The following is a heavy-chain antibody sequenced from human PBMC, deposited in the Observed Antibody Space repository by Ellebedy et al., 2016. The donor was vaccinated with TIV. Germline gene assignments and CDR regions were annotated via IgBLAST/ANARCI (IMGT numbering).Heavy chain of an antibody. D-gene: IGHD5-24*01. J-gene: IGHJ4*02. CDR1: GGSISPYY. CDR3: ARDGRDGYNL. Sequence: MPGGSLRLSCTVSGGSISPYYWSWIRQAPGKGLEWIGYISYSGSTNYNPSLKSRVAISVDTSKNQFSLRLNSVTAADTAVYFCARDGRDGYNLWGQGTLVTVSS. CDR2: ISYSGST. V-gene: IGHV4-59*01.